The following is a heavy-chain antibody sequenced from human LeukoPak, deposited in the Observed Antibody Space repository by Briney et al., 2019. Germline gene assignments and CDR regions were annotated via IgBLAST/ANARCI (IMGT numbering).Heavy chain of an antibody. CDR2: INPNSGGT. J-gene: IGHJ3*02. Sequence: ASVKVSCKASGYTFTGYYMHWVRQAPGQGLEWMGWINPNSGGTNYAQKFQGRVTMTRDTSISTAYMELSRLRSDDTAVYYRARGVTGVLSDYFCSGSDAFDIWGQGTMVTVSS. D-gene: IGHD3-3*01. CDR1: GYTFTGYY. CDR3: ARGVTGVLSDYFCSGSDAFDI. V-gene: IGHV1-2*02.